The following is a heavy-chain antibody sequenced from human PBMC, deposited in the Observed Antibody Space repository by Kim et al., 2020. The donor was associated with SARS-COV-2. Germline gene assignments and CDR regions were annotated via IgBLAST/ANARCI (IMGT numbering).Heavy chain of an antibody. V-gene: IGHV1-18*01. CDR3: ARPPRGFSGYDSGEWFDP. CDR2: ISAYNGNT. Sequence: ASVKVSCKASGYTFTSYGISWVRQAPGQGLEWMGWISAYNGNTNYAQKLQGRVTMTTDTSTSTAYMELRSLRSDDTAVYYCARPPRGFSGYDSGEWFDPWGQGTLVTVSS. J-gene: IGHJ5*02. D-gene: IGHD5-12*01. CDR1: GYTFTSYG.